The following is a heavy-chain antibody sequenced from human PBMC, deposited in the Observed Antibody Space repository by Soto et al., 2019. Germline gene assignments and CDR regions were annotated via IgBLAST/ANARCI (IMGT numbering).Heavy chain of an antibody. CDR3: ARGGWNYDSSGYKYYYGMDV. CDR2: IYYSGST. J-gene: IGHJ6*02. V-gene: IGHV4-30-4*01. D-gene: IGHD3-22*01. CDR1: GGSISSGDYY. Sequence: PSETLSLTYTVSGGSISSGDYYWSWIRQPPGKGLEWIGYIYYSGSTYYNPSLKSRVTISVDTSKNQFSLKLSSVTAADTAVYYCARGGWNYDSSGYKYYYGMDVWGQGTTVTVSS.